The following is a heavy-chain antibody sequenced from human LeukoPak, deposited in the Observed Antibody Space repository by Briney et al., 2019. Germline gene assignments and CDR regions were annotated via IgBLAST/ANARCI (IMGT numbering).Heavy chain of an antibody. CDR3: FRHLVVPGAGADY. V-gene: IGHV3-15*01. CDR2: IKNKADDGTT. D-gene: IGHD2-15*01. CDR1: GFTFSYAW. J-gene: IGHJ4*02. Sequence: PGGSLRLSCVASGFTFSYAWMSWVRQAPGKGLEWVGRIKNKADDGTTDYAAPVKGRFTISRDDSKNTLYLQMDRLKTEDTAVYYCFRHLVVPGAGADYWGQGTLVTVPS.